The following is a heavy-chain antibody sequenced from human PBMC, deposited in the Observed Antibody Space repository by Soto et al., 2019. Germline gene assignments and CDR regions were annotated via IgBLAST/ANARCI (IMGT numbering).Heavy chain of an antibody. CDR1: GGSVSSGSYY. J-gene: IGHJ4*02. CDR2: IYYSGST. Sequence: QVQLQESGPGLVKPSETLSLTCTVSGGSVSSGSYYWSWIRQPPGKGLEWIGYIYYSGSTNYNPSRKSRVTISVDTSKNQFSLKLSSVTAADTAVYYCARAWGLVRGVSGVYFDYWGQGTLVTVSS. V-gene: IGHV4-61*01. D-gene: IGHD3-10*01. CDR3: ARAWGLVRGVSGVYFDY.